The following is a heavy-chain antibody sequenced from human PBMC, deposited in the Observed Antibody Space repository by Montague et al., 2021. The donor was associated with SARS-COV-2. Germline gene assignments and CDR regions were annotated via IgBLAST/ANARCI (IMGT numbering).Heavy chain of an antibody. CDR1: GDSVSSNTAA. V-gene: IGHV6-1*01. D-gene: IGHD6-13*01. J-gene: IGHJ4*02. Sequence: CAISGDSVSSNTAAWNWIRQSPSRGLEWLGRTYYRSKWYYDYAVSVKSRMTISPDTSKNQFSLQLSSVTPEDRVVYYCARDPRYSLSWSLDYWGQGTLVTVSS. CDR2: TYYRSKWYY. CDR3: ARDPRYSLSWSLDY.